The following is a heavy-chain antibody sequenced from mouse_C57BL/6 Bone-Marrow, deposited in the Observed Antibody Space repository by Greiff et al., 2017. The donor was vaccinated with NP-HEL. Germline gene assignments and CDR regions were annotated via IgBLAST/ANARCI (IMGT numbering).Heavy chain of an antibody. V-gene: IGHV1-81*01. J-gene: IGHJ1*03. CDR2: IYPRSGNT. CDR3: ARGDGCSSWDFGV. Sequence: QVQLQQSGAELARPGASVKLSCTASGYTFTSYGISWVKQRTGQGLEWIGEIYPRSGNTYYNEKFKGKATMTADKSSSTAYMELRSLTYEDTAVYFCARGDGCSSWDFGVWGTGTPVSVSS. CDR1: GYTFTSYG. D-gene: IGHD1-1*01.